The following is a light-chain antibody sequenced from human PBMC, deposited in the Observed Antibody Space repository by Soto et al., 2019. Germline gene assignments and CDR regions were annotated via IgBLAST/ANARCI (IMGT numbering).Light chain of an antibody. Sequence: IVLTQSPGTLSLSPGEGATLSCRASQSVTSNYLAWYQQRPGQPPRLLIYGASSRATGIPDRFTGGGSGTDLTLTIRRLEPEDFAVYYCQQYGSSSPTTFGQGTRLDIE. CDR1: QSVTSNY. CDR2: GAS. J-gene: IGKJ5*01. CDR3: QQYGSSSPTT. V-gene: IGKV3-20*01.